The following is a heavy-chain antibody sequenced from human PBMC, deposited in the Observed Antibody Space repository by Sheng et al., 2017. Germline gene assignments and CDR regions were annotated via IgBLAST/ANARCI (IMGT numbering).Heavy chain of an antibody. Sequence: QVQLVQSGAEVKKPGASVKVSCKASGYTFSSYTITWVRQAPGQGLEWMGWISAYNGNTNYAQKFQGRVTMTTDTPTSIAYMELRSLTSDDTAVYYCARDRMVTPRSDYWGQGTLVTVSS. V-gene: IGHV1-18*01. D-gene: IGHD2-21*02. CDR1: GYTFSSYT. J-gene: IGHJ4*02. CDR2: ISAYNGNT. CDR3: ARDRMVTPRSDY.